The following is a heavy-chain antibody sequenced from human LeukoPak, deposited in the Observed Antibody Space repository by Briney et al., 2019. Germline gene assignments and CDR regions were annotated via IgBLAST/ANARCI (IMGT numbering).Heavy chain of an antibody. D-gene: IGHD2-21*02. CDR2: IYSGGST. CDR1: GFTVSSNY. Sequence: GGSLRLSCAASGFTVSSNYMSWVRQAPGKGLEWVSVIYSGGSTYYADSVKGRFTISRDNSKNTLYLQMNSLRAEDTAVYYCARALRYCGGDCYPYYYYYGMDVWGQGTTVTVSS. CDR3: ARALRYCGGDCYPYYYYYGMDV. V-gene: IGHV3-53*05. J-gene: IGHJ6*02.